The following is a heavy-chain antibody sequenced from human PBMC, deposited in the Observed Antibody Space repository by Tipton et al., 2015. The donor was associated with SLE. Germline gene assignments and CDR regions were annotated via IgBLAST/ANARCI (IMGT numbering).Heavy chain of an antibody. J-gene: IGHJ4*02. Sequence: SLRLSCAASGLTFSSYSMNWVRQAPGKGLEWVSSISSSTSYIYYADSLKGRFTISRENAKNSLYLQMNSLRAGDTAVYYCARDGEGFDYWGQGTLVTVSS. CDR2: ISSSTSYI. CDR3: ARDGEGFDY. CDR1: GLTFSSYS. V-gene: IGHV3-21*01. D-gene: IGHD3-10*01.